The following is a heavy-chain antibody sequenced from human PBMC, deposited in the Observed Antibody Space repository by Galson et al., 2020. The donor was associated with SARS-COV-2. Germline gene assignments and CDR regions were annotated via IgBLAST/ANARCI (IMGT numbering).Heavy chain of an antibody. D-gene: IGHD2-15*01. Sequence: GGSLRLSCAASGFTFSSYAMSWVRQTPGKGLEWVSGISNSGGTTYYAESVKGLFTISRDTSKNALYLQMNSLRVEDTAWCYCAKDLGYCSSGTCPVYYFDSGGEGSLVTVS. CDR2: ISNSGGTT. CDR1: GFTFSSYA. CDR3: AKDLGYCSSGTCPVYYFDS. J-gene: IGHJ4*02. V-gene: IGHV3-23*01.